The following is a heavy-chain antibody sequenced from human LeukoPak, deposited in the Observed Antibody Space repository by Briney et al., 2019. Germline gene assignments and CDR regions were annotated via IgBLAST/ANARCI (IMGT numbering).Heavy chain of an antibody. D-gene: IGHD6-13*01. CDR3: AREAGGQQLVYAFDI. Sequence: SETLSLTCAVYGGSFSGYYWSWIRQPPGKGLEWIGEVNHSGSTNYNPSLKSRVTISVDTSKNQFSLKLSSVTAADTAVYYCAREAGGQQLVYAFDIWGQGTMVTVSS. CDR2: VNHSGST. V-gene: IGHV4-34*01. J-gene: IGHJ3*02. CDR1: GGSFSGYY.